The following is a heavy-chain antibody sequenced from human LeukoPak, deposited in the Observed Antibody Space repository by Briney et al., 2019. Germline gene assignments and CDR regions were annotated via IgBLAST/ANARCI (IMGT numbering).Heavy chain of an antibody. J-gene: IGHJ6*02. CDR1: GFTFSSYG. Sequence: PGGSLRLSCAASGFTFSSYGMHWVRQAPGKGLEWVAVIWYDGSNKYYADSVKGRFTISRDNSKNTLYLQMNSLRAEDTAVYYCARGGDPVRLEPGVGMYGMDVWGQGTTVTVPS. CDR2: IWYDGSNK. CDR3: ARGGDPVRLEPGVGMYGMDV. D-gene: IGHD1-1*01. V-gene: IGHV3-33*01.